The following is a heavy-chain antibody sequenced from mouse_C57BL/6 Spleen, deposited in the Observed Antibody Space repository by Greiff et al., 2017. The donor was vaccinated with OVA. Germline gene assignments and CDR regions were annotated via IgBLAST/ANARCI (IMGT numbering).Heavy chain of an antibody. V-gene: IGHV7-3*01. J-gene: IGHJ2*01. CDR2: IINKANGYTT. CDR3: ARGIRDDFDY. D-gene: IGHD1-3*01. CDR1: GFTFTDYY. Sequence: EVKLMESGGGLVQPGGSLSLSCAASGFTFTDYYMSWVRQPPGQALEWLGFIINKANGYTTEYSASVKGRLTISRDNSQSILYLQMNALGAEDIATYYGARGIRDDFDYWGQGTTRTVSS.